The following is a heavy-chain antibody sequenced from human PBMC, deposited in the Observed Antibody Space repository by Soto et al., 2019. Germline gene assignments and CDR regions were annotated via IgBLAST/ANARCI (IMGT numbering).Heavy chain of an antibody. Sequence: GGSLRLSCAASGFTFRSYWMSWVRQAPGKGLECVANINQDRSEKYYVDSVKGRFTISRDNAKNSLYLQMNSLRAEDTAVYYCARWNSYRYYFDYWGQGT. CDR1: GFTFRSYW. D-gene: IGHD5-18*01. CDR2: INQDRSEK. J-gene: IGHJ4*02. CDR3: ARWNSYRYYFDY. V-gene: IGHV3-7*01.